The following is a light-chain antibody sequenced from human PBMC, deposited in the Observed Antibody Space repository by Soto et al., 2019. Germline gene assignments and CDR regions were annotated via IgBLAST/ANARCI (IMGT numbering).Light chain of an antibody. CDR3: QAWDSNSAL. V-gene: IGLV3-1*01. CDR2: QDD. J-gene: IGLJ2*01. Sequence: SYELTQPPSVSVSPGQTGTITCSGDKLGDKYVCWYQQKPGQSPMLVISQDDKRPSGIPARFSGSNSGNTATLTISEAQAMDEGLYFCQAWDSNSALFGGGTKVTVL. CDR1: KLGDKY.